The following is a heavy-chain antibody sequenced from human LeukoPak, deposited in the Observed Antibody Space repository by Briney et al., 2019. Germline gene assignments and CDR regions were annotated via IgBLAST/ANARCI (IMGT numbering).Heavy chain of an antibody. D-gene: IGHD4-17*01. CDR3: ARTSVQGYYYYMDV. Sequence: SETLSLTCTVSGGSISSYYWSWIRQPPGKGLEWIGYIYTSGSTNYNPSLKSRVTISVDTSKNQFSLKLSSVTAADTAVYYCARTSVQGYYYYMDVWGKGTTVTVSS. V-gene: IGHV4-4*09. CDR1: GGSISSYY. J-gene: IGHJ6*03. CDR2: IYTSGST.